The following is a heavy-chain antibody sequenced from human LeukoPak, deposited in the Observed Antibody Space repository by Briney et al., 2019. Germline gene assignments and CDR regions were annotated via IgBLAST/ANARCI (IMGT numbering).Heavy chain of an antibody. V-gene: IGHV3-30*18. CDR2: ISYDGSNK. J-gene: IGHJ4*02. CDR1: GFTFSSYG. CDR3: AKDGDRDIVVVPAAIGGIDY. D-gene: IGHD2-2*02. Sequence: PGGSLRLSCAASGFTFSSYGMHWVRQAPGKGLEWVAVISYDGSNKYYADPVKGRFTISRDNSKNTLYLQMNSLRAEDTAVYYCAKDGDRDIVVVPAAIGGIDYWGQGTLVTVSS.